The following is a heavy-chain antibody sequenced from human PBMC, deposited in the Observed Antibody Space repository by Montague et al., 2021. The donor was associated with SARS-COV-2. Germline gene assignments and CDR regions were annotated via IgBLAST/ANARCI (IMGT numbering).Heavy chain of an antibody. CDR2: IYWNDDK. J-gene: IGHJ4*02. CDR1: GFSLDSRGVG. V-gene: IGHV2-5*01. Sequence: PALVKPTQTLTLTCTFSGFSLDSRGVGVGWIRQPPGKALECLALIYWNDDKRYSPSLETRLTVTKDTSKNQVVLTMTNMDPVDTATYFCARKKSGRPIEFAFWGQGALVTVSS. CDR3: ARKKSGRPIEFAF. D-gene: IGHD3-3*02.